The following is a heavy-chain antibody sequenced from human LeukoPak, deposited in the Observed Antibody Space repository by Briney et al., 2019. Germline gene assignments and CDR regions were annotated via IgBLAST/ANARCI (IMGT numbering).Heavy chain of an antibody. Sequence: SETLSLTCFVSGDSIANSGWSWGWVRQPPGKGLEWVGTMPYDENVSDRGMPSYNPSLKSRVTISADTSKNHLSLKVNSVTAADTASYYCARLTLTGVGGQGWFDSWGQGALVIVSS. CDR1: GDSIANSGWS. CDR3: ARLTLTGVGGQGWFDS. J-gene: IGHJ5*01. V-gene: IGHV4-39*02. D-gene: IGHD3-3*01. CDR2: MPYDENVSDRGMP.